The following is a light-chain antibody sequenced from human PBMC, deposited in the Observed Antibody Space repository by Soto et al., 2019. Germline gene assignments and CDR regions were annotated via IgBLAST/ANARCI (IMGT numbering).Light chain of an antibody. CDR2: SVN. Sequence: QSALTQPPSVSGAPGQTVTIPCTGSSTNIGSFYDVHWYQQLPGTAPKLLIYSVNNRPSGVPDRFSGSKSGTAASLAITGLQAEDEADYYCQSYDNSLNHVVFGGGTKVTVL. J-gene: IGLJ2*01. V-gene: IGLV1-40*01. CDR3: QSYDNSLNHVV. CDR1: STNIGSFYD.